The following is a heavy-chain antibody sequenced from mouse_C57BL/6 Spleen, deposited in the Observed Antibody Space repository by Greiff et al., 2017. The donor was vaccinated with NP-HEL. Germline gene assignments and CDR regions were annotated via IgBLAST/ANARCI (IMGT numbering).Heavy chain of an antibody. D-gene: IGHD1-1*01. J-gene: IGHJ2*01. V-gene: IGHV1-26*01. Sequence: VQLQQSGPELVKPGASVKISCKASGYTFTDYYMNWVKQSHGKSLEWIGDINPNNGGTSYNQKFKGKATLTVDKSSSTAYMELRSLTSEDSAVYYCARGGDYYGSSYLHYWGQGTTLTVSS. CDR1: GYTFTDYY. CDR3: ARGGDYYGSSYLHY. CDR2: INPNNGGT.